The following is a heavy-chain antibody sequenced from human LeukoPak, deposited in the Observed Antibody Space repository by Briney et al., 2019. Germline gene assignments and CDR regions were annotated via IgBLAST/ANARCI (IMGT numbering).Heavy chain of an antibody. Sequence: SETLSLTCTVSGGSINSYFWSWIRQPPGKGLEWIGYISYSGSTNYNPSLKGRVTISLDTSKNQFSLKLNSVTAADTAVYYCASELKVGNTGYYFDYWGQGALVTVSS. J-gene: IGHJ4*02. CDR3: ASELKVGNTGYYFDY. CDR1: GGSINSYF. CDR2: ISYSGST. D-gene: IGHD2/OR15-2a*01. V-gene: IGHV4-59*01.